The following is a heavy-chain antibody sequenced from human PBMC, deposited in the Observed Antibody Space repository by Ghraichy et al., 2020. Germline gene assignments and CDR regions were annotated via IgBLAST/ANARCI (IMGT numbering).Heavy chain of an antibody. V-gene: IGHV3-21*01. CDR2: ISSSSSYI. D-gene: IGHD2-15*01. J-gene: IGHJ4*02. Sequence: GGSLRLSCAASGFTFSSYSMNWVRQAPGKGLEWVSSISSSSSYIYYADSVKGRFTISRDNAKNSLYLQMNSLRAEDTAVYYCARDKPCSGGSCYSGVVDYWGQGTLVTVSS. CDR1: GFTFSSYS. CDR3: ARDKPCSGGSCYSGVVDY.